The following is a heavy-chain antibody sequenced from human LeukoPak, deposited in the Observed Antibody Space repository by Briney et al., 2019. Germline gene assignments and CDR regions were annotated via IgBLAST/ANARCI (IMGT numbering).Heavy chain of an antibody. CDR3: ARQGSGSYYSDY. D-gene: IGHD3-10*01. CDR2: IYYSGST. Sequence: SETLSLTCTVSGGSISSSSYYWGWIRQPPGKGLEWIGSIYYSGSTYYNPSLKSRVTISVDTSKNQFSLKLSSVTAADTAEYYCARQGSGSYYSDYWGQGTLVTVSS. J-gene: IGHJ4*02. CDR1: GGSISSSSYY. V-gene: IGHV4-39*01.